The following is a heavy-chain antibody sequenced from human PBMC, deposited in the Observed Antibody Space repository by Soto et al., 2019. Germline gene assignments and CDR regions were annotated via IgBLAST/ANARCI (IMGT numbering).Heavy chain of an antibody. CDR3: AASIFYYGMDV. J-gene: IGHJ6*02. V-gene: IGHV5-51*01. CDR1: GYTFTNYW. Sequence: PGESLKIPCKGSGYTFTNYWIGWVRPMPGKGLEWMGIIYPGDSDTKYNPSFQGQVTISADKSITTTYLQWSSLKASDTAIYYCAASIFYYGMDVWGQGTTVTVSS. CDR2: IYPGDSDT.